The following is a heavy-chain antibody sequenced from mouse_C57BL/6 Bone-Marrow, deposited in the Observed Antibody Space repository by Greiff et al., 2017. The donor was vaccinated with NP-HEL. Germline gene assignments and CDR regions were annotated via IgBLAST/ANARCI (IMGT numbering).Heavy chain of an antibody. CDR3: ARVSYYGSSHGYCFDY. V-gene: IGHV1-69*01. D-gene: IGHD1-1*01. J-gene: IGHJ2*01. Sequence: QVQLQQPGAELVMPGASVKLSCKASGYTFTSYWMHWVKQRPGQGLEWIGEIDPSDSYTNYNQKFKGKSTLTVDKSSSTAYMQLSSLTSEDSAVYYCARVSYYGSSHGYCFDYWGQGTTLTVSS. CDR1: GYTFTSYW. CDR2: IDPSDSYT.